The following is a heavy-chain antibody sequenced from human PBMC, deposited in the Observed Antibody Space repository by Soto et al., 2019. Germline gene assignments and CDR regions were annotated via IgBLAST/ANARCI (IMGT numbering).Heavy chain of an antibody. D-gene: IGHD1-7*01. CDR3: ASRDPGTSVDY. CDR1: GGSISSGDYY. Sequence: SETLSLTCTVSGGSISSGDYYWSWIRQPPGQGLEWIGEIYRTGSTNYNPSLKSRVTISLDKSENQFSLKVTSLTAADTAVYYCASRDPGTSVDYWGQGTLVTVSS. J-gene: IGHJ4*02. V-gene: IGHV4-30-4*01. CDR2: IYRTGST.